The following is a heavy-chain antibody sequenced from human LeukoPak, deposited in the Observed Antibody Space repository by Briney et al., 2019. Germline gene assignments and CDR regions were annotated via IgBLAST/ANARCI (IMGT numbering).Heavy chain of an antibody. J-gene: IGHJ4*02. CDR1: GGSISSYY. D-gene: IGHD3-9*01. Sequence: SETLSLTCTVSGGSISSYYWSWIRQPPGKGLEWIGYIYYSGSTNYNPSLKSRVTISVDTSKNQFSLKLSSVTAADTAVYYCARASHLNYDILTGYPRGPYFDYWGQGTLVTVSS. V-gene: IGHV4-59*01. CDR2: IYYSGST. CDR3: ARASHLNYDILTGYPRGPYFDY.